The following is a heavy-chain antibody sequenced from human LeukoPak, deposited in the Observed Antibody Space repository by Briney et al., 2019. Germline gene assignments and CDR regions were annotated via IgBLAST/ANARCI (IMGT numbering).Heavy chain of an antibody. CDR3: VRGRYYYDSSGYYYERDRNFDY. V-gene: IGHV4-34*01. CDR1: GGSFSGYY. J-gene: IGHJ4*02. Sequence: SETLSLTCAVYGGSFSGYYWSWIRQPPGKGLEGIGEINHSGSTNYNPSLKSRVTISVDTSKNQFSLKLSSVTAADTAVYYCVRGRYYYDSSGYYYERDRNFDYWGQGTLVTVSS. D-gene: IGHD3-22*01. CDR2: INHSGST.